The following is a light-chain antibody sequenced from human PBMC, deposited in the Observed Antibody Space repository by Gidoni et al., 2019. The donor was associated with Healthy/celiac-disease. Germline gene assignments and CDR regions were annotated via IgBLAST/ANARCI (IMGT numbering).Light chain of an antibody. V-gene: IGKV1-39*01. CDR1: HSISSY. CDR2: AAS. Sequence: DIQMTQSPSSLSASVGDRVTSTCRASHSISSYLNWYQQKPGKAPKLLIYAASRLQSWVPSRFSGSGSGTDFTLTISSLQPEDFATYYCQQSYSTPETFGQGTKVEIK. J-gene: IGKJ1*01. CDR3: QQSYSTPET.